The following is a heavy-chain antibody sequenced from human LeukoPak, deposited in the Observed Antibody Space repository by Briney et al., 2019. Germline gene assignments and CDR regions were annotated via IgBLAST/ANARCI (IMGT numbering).Heavy chain of an antibody. D-gene: IGHD3-16*02. CDR2: IKEDGSEK. Sequence: PGGSLRLSCEASGFTFSTYSMNWVRQAPGKGLEWVANIKEDGSEKYSVDSVRGRFTISRDNAKNSLYLQMNSLRAEDTAVYYCARDTSPLGELSLFDYWGQGTLVTVSS. V-gene: IGHV3-7*01. J-gene: IGHJ4*02. CDR1: GFTFSTYS. CDR3: ARDTSPLGELSLFDY.